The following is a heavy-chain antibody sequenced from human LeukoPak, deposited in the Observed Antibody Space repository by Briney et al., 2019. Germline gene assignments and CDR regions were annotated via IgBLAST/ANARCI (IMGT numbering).Heavy chain of an antibody. CDR2: IIGDGSTT. Sequence: PGGSLRLSCAASGFTFSDYWMHWVRQAPGKGLEWVSRIIGDGSTTIYADSVKSRFTISRDNAENTMYLQMNSLRVEDTAVYYCTRRVSATRWFDPWGQGTLVTVSS. CDR1: GFTFSDYW. V-gene: IGHV3-74*01. D-gene: IGHD2-15*01. J-gene: IGHJ5*02. CDR3: TRRVSATRWFDP.